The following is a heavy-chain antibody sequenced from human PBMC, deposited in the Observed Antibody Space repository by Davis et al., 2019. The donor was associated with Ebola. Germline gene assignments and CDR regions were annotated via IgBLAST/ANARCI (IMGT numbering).Heavy chain of an antibody. CDR3: ARGGFDY. CDR2: ITSSSSTR. J-gene: IGHJ4*02. V-gene: IGHV3-48*02. Sequence: PGGSLRLSCAASGFTFSTYNMNWVRQAPGKGLEWVSHITSSSSTRYNTDSVKGRFTISRDNAKNSLYMQMNSLRDEDTAVYYCARGGFDYWGQGTLVTVSS. CDR1: GFTFSTYN.